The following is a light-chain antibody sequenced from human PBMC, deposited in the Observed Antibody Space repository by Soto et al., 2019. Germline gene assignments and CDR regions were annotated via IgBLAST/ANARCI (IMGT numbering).Light chain of an antibody. J-gene: IGLJ1*01. CDR3: QSYDNSLTGSRV. V-gene: IGLV1-40*01. CDR2: GNN. CDR1: SSNIGAGYD. Sequence: QSVLTQPPSVSGAPGQRVTISCTGSSSNIGAGYDVHWYQQLPGTAPKLLIYGNNNRPSGVPDRFSGSKSGTSASLAITGLRAEDEADYHCQSYDNSLTGSRVFGTGTKVTVL.